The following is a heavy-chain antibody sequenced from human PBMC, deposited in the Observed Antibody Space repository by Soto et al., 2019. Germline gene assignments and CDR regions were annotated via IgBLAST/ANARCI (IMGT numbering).Heavy chain of an antibody. Sequence: GASVKVSCKASRHTFTSYAMHWVRQAPGQRLEWMGWINAGNGNTKYSQKFQGGVTITRDTSASTAYMELSSLRSEDTAVYYCERRTKASGWYGLFDYWGQGTLVTVSS. CDR3: ERRTKASGWYGLFDY. J-gene: IGHJ4*02. CDR2: INAGNGNT. D-gene: IGHD6-19*01. CDR1: RHTFTSYA. V-gene: IGHV1-3*01.